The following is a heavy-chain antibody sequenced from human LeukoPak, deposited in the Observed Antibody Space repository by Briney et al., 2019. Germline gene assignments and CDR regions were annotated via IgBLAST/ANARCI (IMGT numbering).Heavy chain of an antibody. V-gene: IGHV1-2*02. Sequence: ASVKVSCKASGYTFTGYYMHWVRQAPGQGLEWMGGINPNSGGTNYAQKFQGRVTMTRDTSISTAYMELSRLRSDDTAVYYCARDLVQRGNYYDSSGPLDYWGQGTLVTVSS. CDR3: ARDLVQRGNYYDSSGPLDY. CDR2: INPNSGGT. J-gene: IGHJ4*02. D-gene: IGHD3-22*01. CDR1: GYTFTGYY.